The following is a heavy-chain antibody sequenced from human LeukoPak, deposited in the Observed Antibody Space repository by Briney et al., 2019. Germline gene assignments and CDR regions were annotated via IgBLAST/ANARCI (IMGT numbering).Heavy chain of an antibody. Sequence: PGGSLRLSCGASGFTFSSYGMHWVCQAPGKGLEWVAVIWYDGTNKYYADSVKGRFTISRDNSKNTLYLQMNSLRAEDSAVYYCARGFGELFLDYWGQGTLVTVSS. CDR1: GFTFSSYG. CDR3: ARGFGELFLDY. D-gene: IGHD3-10*01. V-gene: IGHV3-33*01. J-gene: IGHJ4*02. CDR2: IWYDGTNK.